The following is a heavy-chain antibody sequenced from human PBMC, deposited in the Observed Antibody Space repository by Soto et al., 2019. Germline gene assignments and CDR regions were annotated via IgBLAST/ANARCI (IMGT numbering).Heavy chain of an antibody. D-gene: IGHD2-15*01. CDR3: ASNVKVAAASYYYYGMDV. Sequence: ASVKVSCKASGYTFTSYAISWVRQAPGQGLEWMGGIIPIFGTANYAQKFQGRVTITADESTSTAYMELSSLRSEDTAVYYCASNVKVAAASYYYYGMDVWGQGTTVTVSS. V-gene: IGHV1-69*13. CDR2: IIPIFGTA. J-gene: IGHJ6*02. CDR1: GYTFTSYA.